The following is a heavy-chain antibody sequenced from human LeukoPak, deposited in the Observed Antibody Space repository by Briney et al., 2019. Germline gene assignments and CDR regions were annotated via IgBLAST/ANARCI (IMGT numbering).Heavy chain of an antibody. J-gene: IGHJ4*02. CDR1: GASMISYY. D-gene: IGHD3-16*01. V-gene: IGHV4-59*08. CDR3: ARLRAGGPFDS. Sequence: SETLSLTCTVSGASMISYYRSWIQRPPAKGLEWIAYIYYSGTTDYNPSLKSRATISIDTSKNQFSLKLSSVTAADTAVYYCARLRAGGPFDSWGQGTLVTVSS. CDR2: IYYSGTT.